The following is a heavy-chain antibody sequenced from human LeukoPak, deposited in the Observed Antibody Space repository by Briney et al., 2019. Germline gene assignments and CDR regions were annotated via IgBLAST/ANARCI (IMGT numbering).Heavy chain of an antibody. V-gene: IGHV1-69*13. CDR3: ATKRGYSYGSPH. Sequence: ASVKVSCKASGGTFSSYAISWVRQAPGQGLEWMGGIIPILGTANYAQKFQGRVTITADESTSTAYVELSSLRSEDTAVYYCATKRGYSYGSPHWGQGTLVTVSS. J-gene: IGHJ4*02. CDR1: GGTFSSYA. CDR2: IIPILGTA. D-gene: IGHD5-18*01.